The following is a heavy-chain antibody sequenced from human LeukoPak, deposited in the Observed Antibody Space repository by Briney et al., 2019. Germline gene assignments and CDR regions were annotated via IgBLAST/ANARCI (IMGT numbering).Heavy chain of an antibody. CDR1: GGSISSYY. D-gene: IGHD3-16*02. V-gene: IGHV4-59*01. J-gene: IGHJ4*02. Sequence: SETLSLTCTVYGGSISSYYWSWIRQRPGKELERVGYIYYTGTTNYNPSLKSRVTISVDTSTNHFSLRLTSVTAADTAVYYCAREETRYGYRYYFDYWGQGTLVTVSA. CDR3: AREETRYGYRYYFDY. CDR2: IYYTGTT.